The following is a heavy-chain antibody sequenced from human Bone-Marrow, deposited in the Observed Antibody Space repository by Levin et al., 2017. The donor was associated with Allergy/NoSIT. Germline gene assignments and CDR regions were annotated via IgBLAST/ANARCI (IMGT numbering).Heavy chain of an antibody. J-gene: IGHJ2*01. D-gene: IGHD6-19*01. CDR2: VNPNTGGT. CDR3: ARGSGWYPNWYFDV. CDR1: GYTFSGHY. V-gene: IGHV1-2*02. Sequence: ASVKVSCKASGYTFSGHYIHWVRQAPGQGLEWMGWVNPNTGGTNYAENFQGRVTMTRDTSIDTAYMELSRLQSDGTAVYYCARGSGWYPNWYFDVWGRGTLVTVSS.